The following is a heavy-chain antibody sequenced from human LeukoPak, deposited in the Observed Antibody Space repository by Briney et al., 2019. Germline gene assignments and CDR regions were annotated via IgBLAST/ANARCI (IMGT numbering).Heavy chain of an antibody. CDR3: ARGQGAEYYDFWSGYYTGAFDI. CDR2: INHSGST. J-gene: IGHJ3*02. D-gene: IGHD3-3*01. V-gene: IGHV4-34*01. Sequence: SETLSLTRAVYGGSFSGYYWSWIRQPPGKGLEWIGEINHSGSTNYNPPLKSRVTISVDTSKNQFSLKLSSVTAADTAVYYCARGQGAEYYDFWSGYYTGAFDIWGQGTMVTVSS. CDR1: GGSFSGYY.